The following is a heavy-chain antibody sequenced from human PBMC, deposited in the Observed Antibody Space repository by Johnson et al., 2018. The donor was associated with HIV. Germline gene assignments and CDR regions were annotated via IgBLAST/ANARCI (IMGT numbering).Heavy chain of an antibody. J-gene: IGHJ3*02. Sequence: QVQLVESGGGLVQPGGSLRLSCGGSGFTFSSYAMHWVRQAPGKGLEWVAVISYDGSNKYYADSVQGRFTISRDNSKNTLYLQMNSLRAEDTAVYYCAKSGFGGSYQGAYDIWGQGTMVTVSS. V-gene: IGHV3-30*04. CDR1: GFTFSSYA. D-gene: IGHD1-26*01. CDR2: ISYDGSNK. CDR3: AKSGFGGSYQGAYDI.